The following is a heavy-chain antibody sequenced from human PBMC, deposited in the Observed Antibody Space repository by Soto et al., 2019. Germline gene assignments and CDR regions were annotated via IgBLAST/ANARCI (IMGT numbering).Heavy chain of an antibody. CDR3: AGPTSSNPAYYYYYGMDV. CDR2: IIPIFGTA. J-gene: IGHJ6*02. CDR1: GGTFSSYA. D-gene: IGHD6-13*01. V-gene: IGHV1-69*13. Sequence: GASVKVSCKASGGTFSSYAISWVRQAPGQGLEWMGGIIPIFGTANYAQKFQGRVTITADESTSTAYMELSSLRSEDTAVYYFAGPTSSNPAYYYYYGMDVWGQGTTVTVSS.